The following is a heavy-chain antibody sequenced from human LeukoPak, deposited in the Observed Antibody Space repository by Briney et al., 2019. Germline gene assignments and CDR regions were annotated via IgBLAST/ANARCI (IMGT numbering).Heavy chain of an antibody. CDR1: GYTFTGYY. CDR2: INPNSGGT. D-gene: IGHD3-10*01. J-gene: IGHJ3*02. Sequence: ASVKVSCKASGYTFTGYYMHWVRQAPGQGLEWMGWINPNSGGTNYAQKFQGWVTMTRDTSISTAYMELSRLRSDDTAVYYCAATLVRGVDAFDIWGQGTMVTVSS. CDR3: AATLVRGVDAFDI. V-gene: IGHV1-2*04.